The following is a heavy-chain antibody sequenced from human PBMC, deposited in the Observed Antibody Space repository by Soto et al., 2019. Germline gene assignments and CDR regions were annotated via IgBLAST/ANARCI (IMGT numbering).Heavy chain of an antibody. V-gene: IGHV3-33*01. Sequence: GGSLRLSCAASGFTFSSYGMHWVRQAPGKGPEWVAVIWYDGSNKYYADSVKGRFTISRDNSKNTLYLQMNSLRAEDTAVYYCARAHYYDSSGSFDYWGQGTLVTVSS. D-gene: IGHD3-22*01. CDR1: GFTFSSYG. CDR2: IWYDGSNK. CDR3: ARAHYYDSSGSFDY. J-gene: IGHJ4*02.